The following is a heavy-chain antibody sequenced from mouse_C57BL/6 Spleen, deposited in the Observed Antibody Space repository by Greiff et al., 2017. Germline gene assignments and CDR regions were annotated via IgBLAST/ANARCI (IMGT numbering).Heavy chain of an antibody. Sequence: EVKLMESGEGLVKPGGSLKLSCAASGFTFSSYAMSWVRQTPEKRLEWVAYISSGGDYIYYADTVKGRFTISRDNARNTLYLQMSSLKSEDTAMYYCTREGVYYYGSSMGFDVWGTGTTVTVSS. V-gene: IGHV5-9-1*02. J-gene: IGHJ1*03. CDR1: GFTFSSYA. D-gene: IGHD1-1*01. CDR3: TREGVYYYGSSMGFDV. CDR2: ISSGGDYI.